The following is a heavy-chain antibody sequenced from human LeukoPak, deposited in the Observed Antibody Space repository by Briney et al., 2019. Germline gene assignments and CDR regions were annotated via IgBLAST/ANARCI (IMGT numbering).Heavy chain of an antibody. D-gene: IGHD3-10*02. V-gene: IGHV3-23*01. Sequence: GGSPRLSCAASGFSFSRYAMSWVRQAPGKGLEWVSTISGAGDATYDADSVKGRFTVSRDNSKNTLYLQMNSLRADGTAVYYCVKEFGTYYLRGVIAWGQGTLVTVSS. J-gene: IGHJ5*02. CDR3: VKEFGTYYLRGVIA. CDR1: GFSFSRYA. CDR2: ISGAGDAT.